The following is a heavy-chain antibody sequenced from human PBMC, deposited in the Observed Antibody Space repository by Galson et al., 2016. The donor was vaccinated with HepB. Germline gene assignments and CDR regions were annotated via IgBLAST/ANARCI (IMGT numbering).Heavy chain of an antibody. CDR3: GLGNGKYGNSRPSD. D-gene: IGHD5-24*01. CDR1: GFTLSNYA. J-gene: IGHJ4*02. CDR2: IWYDGSNK. Sequence: SLRLSCAASGFTLSNYAMHWVRQAPGKGLEWVAVIWYDGSNKYYADSVKGRFTISRDNSENTLYLQMNSLRAEDTAVYYCGLGNGKYGNSRPSDWGQGTLVTVSS. V-gene: IGHV3-33*01.